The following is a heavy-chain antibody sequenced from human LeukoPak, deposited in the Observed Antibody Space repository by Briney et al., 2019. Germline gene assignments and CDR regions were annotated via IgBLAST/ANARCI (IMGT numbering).Heavy chain of an antibody. CDR2: INEDGGKT. CDR1: GFSFYDYP. J-gene: IGHJ4*02. CDR3: AKPAYDSRGQCFDY. Sequence: SGGSLRLSCAASGFSFYDYPMHWVRHAPGKGLEWVSLINEDGGKTFYADSVRGRFTISRDNAKNSLYLQMNSLRAEDTAVYYCAKPAYDSRGQCFDYWGQGTLVTVSS. V-gene: IGHV3-43*02. D-gene: IGHD3-22*01.